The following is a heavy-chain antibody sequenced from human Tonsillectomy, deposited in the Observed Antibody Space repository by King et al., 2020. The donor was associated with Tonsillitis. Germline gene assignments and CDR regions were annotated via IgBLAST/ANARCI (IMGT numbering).Heavy chain of an antibody. V-gene: IGHV4-59*01. J-gene: IGHJ6*02. CDR3: ARGANNYYDSSAPLTYYYGMDV. Sequence: VQLQESGQGLVKPSETLSLTCTVSGGPISSYYWSWIRQPPGKGLEWIGYIYYSGSTNYNPSLKSRVTISVDTSKNQFSLKLSSVTAADTAVYYCARGANNYYDSSAPLTYYYGMDVWGQGTTVTVSS. CDR1: GGPISSYY. CDR2: IYYSGST. D-gene: IGHD3-22*01.